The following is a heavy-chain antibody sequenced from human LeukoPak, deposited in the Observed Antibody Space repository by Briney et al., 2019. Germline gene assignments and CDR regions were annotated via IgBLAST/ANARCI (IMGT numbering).Heavy chain of an antibody. V-gene: IGHV3-48*04. CDR1: GFTFSTYS. CDR2: ISSSSSTI. Sequence: GGSLRLSCAASGFTFSTYSINWVRQAPGKGLEWVSYISSSSSTIYYADSVKGRFTISRDNAKNSLYLQMNSLRAEDTALYYCARSPTDDSSGYYYGGIDYWGQGTLVTVSS. J-gene: IGHJ4*02. D-gene: IGHD3-22*01. CDR3: ARSPTDDSSGYYYGGIDY.